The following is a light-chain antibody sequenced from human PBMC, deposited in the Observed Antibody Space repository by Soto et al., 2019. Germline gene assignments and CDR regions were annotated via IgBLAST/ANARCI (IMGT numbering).Light chain of an antibody. CDR2: AAS. CDR3: QQSYSTPWT. CDR1: QSMSSY. V-gene: IGKV1-39*01. J-gene: IGKJ1*01. Sequence: DIQMTQSPSSLSASVGDRVTITCRASQSMSSYLNWYQQKPGKAPKLLIYAASSLQSGLPSRFSGSGSGTGFTLPISSLQPEDFATYYCQQSYSTPWTFGQGTKVEIK.